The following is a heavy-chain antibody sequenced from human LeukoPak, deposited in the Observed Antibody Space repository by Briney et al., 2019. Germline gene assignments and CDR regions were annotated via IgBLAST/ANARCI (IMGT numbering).Heavy chain of an antibody. CDR2: INPSGGST. Sequence: GASVKVSCKSSGYTFTSYYMYWVRQAPGQGLEWMGIINPSGGSTSYAQKFQGRVTITADKSTSTAYMELSSLRSEDTAVYYCARDRGDQLLSNWFDPWGQGTLVTVSS. D-gene: IGHD2-2*01. J-gene: IGHJ5*02. CDR1: GYTFTSYY. CDR3: ARDRGDQLLSNWFDP. V-gene: IGHV1-46*01.